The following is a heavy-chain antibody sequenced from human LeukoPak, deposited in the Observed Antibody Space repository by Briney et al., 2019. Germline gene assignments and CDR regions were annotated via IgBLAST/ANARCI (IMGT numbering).Heavy chain of an antibody. CDR2: ISYDGSNK. CDR3: AKDMRAGYCSSTSCYGDAFDI. V-gene: IGHV3-30*04. Sequence: GGSLRLSCAASGFTFSSYAMHWVRQAPGKGLEWVAVISYDGSNKYYADSVKGRFTISRDNAKNSLYLQMNSLRAEDTALYYCAKDMRAGYCSSTSCYGDAFDIWGQGTMVTVSS. J-gene: IGHJ3*02. D-gene: IGHD2-2*01. CDR1: GFTFSSYA.